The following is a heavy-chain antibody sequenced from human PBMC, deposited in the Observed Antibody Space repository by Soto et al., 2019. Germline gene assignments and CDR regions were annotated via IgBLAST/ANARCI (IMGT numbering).Heavy chain of an antibody. D-gene: IGHD4-17*01. Sequence: SLRLSCAASEFNVTKGHMNWVRQAPGKGLEWVSVIFGDGNTKYADSVKGRFTISRDTFKNTVYLQMNSLRAEDTAVYYCAGDWNGDKYFDYWDQGTLVTVSS. V-gene: IGHV3-53*01. CDR3: AGDWNGDKYFDY. J-gene: IGHJ4*02. CDR1: EFNVTKGH. CDR2: IFGDGNT.